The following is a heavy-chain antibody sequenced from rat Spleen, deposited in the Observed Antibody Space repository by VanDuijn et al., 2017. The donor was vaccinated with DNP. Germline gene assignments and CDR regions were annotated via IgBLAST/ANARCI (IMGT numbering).Heavy chain of an antibody. J-gene: IGHJ1*01. Sequence: QVQLQQSGAELAKPGSSVMISCKASGYTFTSYYITWIKQTTGQGLEYIGYINTGSGGPNYNGKFKGKATLTVDKSSSTAFMQLSSLTPDDSAVYYCARPRLIRDYWYFDFWGPGTMVTVSS. CDR1: GYTFTSYY. V-gene: IGHV1-43*01. CDR3: ARPRLIRDYWYFDF. D-gene: IGHD4-3*01. CDR2: INTGSGGP.